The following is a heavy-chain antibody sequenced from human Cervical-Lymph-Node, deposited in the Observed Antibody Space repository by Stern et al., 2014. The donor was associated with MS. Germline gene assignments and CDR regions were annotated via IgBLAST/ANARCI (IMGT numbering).Heavy chain of an antibody. V-gene: IGHV3-49*04. CDR3: TREYCSGGSCYECLDY. CDR1: GFTFGDYA. D-gene: IGHD2-15*01. J-gene: IGHJ4*02. Sequence: EVQLEESGGGLVQPGRSLRLSCTASGFTFGDYAMSWVRQAPGKGLEWVGFIRSKAYGGTTECAASVKGRFTISRDDSKSIAYLQMNSLKTEATAVYYCTREYCSGGSCYECLDYWGQGTLVTVSS. CDR2: IRSKAYGGTT.